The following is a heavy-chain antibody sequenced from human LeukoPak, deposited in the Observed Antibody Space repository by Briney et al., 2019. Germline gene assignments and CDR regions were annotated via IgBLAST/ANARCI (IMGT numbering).Heavy chain of an antibody. CDR2: INPNSGGT. CDR1: GYTFTGYY. D-gene: IGHD3-10*01. Sequence: ASVKVSCKASGYTFTGYYMHWVRQAPGQGLEWMGWINPNSGGTNYAQKFQGRVTMTRDTSISTAYMELSRLRSDDTAVYYCARDRALGELFDLFGYWGQGTLVTVSS. J-gene: IGHJ4*02. V-gene: IGHV1-2*02. CDR3: ARDRALGELFDLFGY.